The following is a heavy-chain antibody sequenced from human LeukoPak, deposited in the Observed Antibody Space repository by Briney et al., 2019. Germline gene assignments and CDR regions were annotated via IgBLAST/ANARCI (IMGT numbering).Heavy chain of an antibody. Sequence: ASVKVSCKASGYTFTSYDINWVRQARGQRLEWIGWIVVGSGNTNYAQKFQERVTITRDMSTSTAYMELSSLRSEDTAVYYCAATRYCSSTSCLNWYFDLWGRGTLVTFSS. D-gene: IGHD2-2*01. CDR3: AATRYCSSTSCLNWYFDL. J-gene: IGHJ2*01. CDR1: GYTFTSYD. V-gene: IGHV1-58*02. CDR2: IVVGSGNT.